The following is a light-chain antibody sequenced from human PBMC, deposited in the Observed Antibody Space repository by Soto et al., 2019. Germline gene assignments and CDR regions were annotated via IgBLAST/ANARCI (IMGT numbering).Light chain of an antibody. J-gene: IGLJ1*01. CDR3: SSYTTSLTYV. CDR1: SSDVGAYNY. V-gene: IGLV2-14*03. Sequence: QSVLTHPASVSGSPGQSITISCTGASSDVGAYNYVSWYQQHPGKAPKLMIFDVSSRPSGVSDRFSGSKSGNTASLTISGLQAEDEADYYCSSYTTSLTYVFGTGTKVTVL. CDR2: DVS.